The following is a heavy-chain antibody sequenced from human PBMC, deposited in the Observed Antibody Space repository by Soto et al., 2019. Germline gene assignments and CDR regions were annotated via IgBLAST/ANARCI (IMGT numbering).Heavy chain of an antibody. CDR2: IYSGGST. CDR1: GFTVSSNY. V-gene: IGHV3-53*02. J-gene: IGHJ4*02. CDR3: ARDLLGRGSDDY. D-gene: IGHD3-10*01. Sequence: EVQLVETGGGLIQPGGSLRLSCAASGFTVSSNYMNWVRQAPGKGLEWVSVIYSGGSTYYADSVKGRFTISRDNSKNTLYLQMNSLRAKDTAVYYCARDLLGRGSDDYWGQGTLVTVSS.